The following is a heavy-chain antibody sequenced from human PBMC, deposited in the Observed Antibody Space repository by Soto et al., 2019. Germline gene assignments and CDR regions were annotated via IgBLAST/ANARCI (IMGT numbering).Heavy chain of an antibody. CDR2: IKEDGSEK. CDR1: GFTFSSHL. J-gene: IGHJ4*02. D-gene: IGHD3-3*01. V-gene: IGHV3-7*01. CDR3: ASLYDFWSGYFDY. Sequence: LRLSCAASGFTFSSHLMNWVRQAPGKGLEWVATIKEDGSEKYYVDSVQGRFIISRDNAKNSLNLQMNSLRAEDTAVYYCASLYDFWSGYFDYWGQGTLVTVS.